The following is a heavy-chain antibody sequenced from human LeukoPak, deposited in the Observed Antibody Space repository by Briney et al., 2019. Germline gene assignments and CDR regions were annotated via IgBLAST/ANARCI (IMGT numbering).Heavy chain of an antibody. CDR2: INAGNGNT. J-gene: IGHJ4*02. Sequence: ASVKVSCKASGYTFTSCAMHWVRQAPGQRLEWMGWINAGNGNTKYSQKFQGRVTITRDTSASTAYMELSSLRSEDTAVYYCARDVPSGYYDILTGYYDYWGQGTLVTVSS. CDR1: GYTFTSCA. D-gene: IGHD3-9*01. V-gene: IGHV1-3*01. CDR3: ARDVPSGYYDILTGYYDY.